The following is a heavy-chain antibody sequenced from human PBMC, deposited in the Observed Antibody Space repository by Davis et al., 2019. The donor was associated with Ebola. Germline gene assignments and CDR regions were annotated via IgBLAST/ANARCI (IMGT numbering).Heavy chain of an antibody. V-gene: IGHV3-9*01. CDR1: GFTFDDYA. Sequence: SLKISCAASGFTFDDYAMHWVRQAPGKGLEWVSGISWNSGSIGYADSVKGRFTISRDNAKNSLYLQMNSLRAEDTALYYCAKDILAVAGFDAFDIWGQGTMVTVSS. CDR3: AKDILAVAGFDAFDI. D-gene: IGHD6-19*01. J-gene: IGHJ3*02. CDR2: ISWNSGSI.